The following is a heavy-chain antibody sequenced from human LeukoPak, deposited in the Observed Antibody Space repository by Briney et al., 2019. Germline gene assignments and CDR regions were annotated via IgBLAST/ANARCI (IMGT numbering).Heavy chain of an antibody. D-gene: IGHD3-10*01. J-gene: IGHJ4*02. CDR2: INHSGST. CDR3: ARVAGLHYGSGSYHYFDY. CDR1: GGSFSGYY. Sequence: SETLSLTCAVYGGSFSGYYWSWIRQPPGKGLEWIGEINHSGSTNYNPSLKSRVTISVDTSKNQFSLKLSSLTGPETAVYYRARVAGLHYGSGSYHYFDYWGQGTLVTVSS. V-gene: IGHV4-34*01.